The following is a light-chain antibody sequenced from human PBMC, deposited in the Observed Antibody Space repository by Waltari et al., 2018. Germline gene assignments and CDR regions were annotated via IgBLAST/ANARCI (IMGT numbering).Light chain of an antibody. CDR1: QSISGY. J-gene: IGKJ1*01. CDR3: QQLTNWPPT. Sequence: EIVLTQSPATLSLSPGERATLSCRASQSISGYLAWYQQKPGQPPRLLIYDASDRASDIPTRFSGSRSGTDFTLTISSLEPEDFALYYCQQLTNWPPTFGQGTRVEVK. CDR2: DAS. V-gene: IGKV3-11*01.